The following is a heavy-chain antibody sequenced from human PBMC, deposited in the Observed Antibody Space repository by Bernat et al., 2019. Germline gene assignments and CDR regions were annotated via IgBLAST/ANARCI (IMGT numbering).Heavy chain of an antibody. CDR2: IYPGDSDT. CDR1: GYNFANYW. CDR3: ARHRQLLGDGGSYMDV. D-gene: IGHD3-10*01. V-gene: IGHV5-51*01. J-gene: IGHJ6*03. Sequence: EVQLVQSGTEVKKPGESLKISCKDSGYNFANYWIGWVRQVPEKGLEWMGIIYPGDSDTKYNPSFQGQGTISADRSINTAYLQWSSMKASDTAMDYCARHRQLLGDGGSYMDVWGKWTTVIVSS.